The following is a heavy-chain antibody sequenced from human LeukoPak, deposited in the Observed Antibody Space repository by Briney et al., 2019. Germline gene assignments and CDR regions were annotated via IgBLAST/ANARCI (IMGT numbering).Heavy chain of an antibody. J-gene: IGHJ4*02. Sequence: GGSLRLSCAASGFTFSRYWMSWVRQAPGKGLEWVANINHDGNEKHYVDSVKGRFTMSRDNAKNSLYLQMNGLRAEDTAVYYCARIEAAEDYWGQGTLVTVSS. CDR2: INHDGNEK. CDR3: ARIEAAEDY. V-gene: IGHV3-7*04. D-gene: IGHD6-13*01. CDR1: GFTFSRYW.